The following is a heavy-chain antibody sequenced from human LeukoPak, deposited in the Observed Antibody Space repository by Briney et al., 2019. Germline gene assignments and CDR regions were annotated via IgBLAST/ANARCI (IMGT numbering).Heavy chain of an antibody. V-gene: IGHV4-39*01. D-gene: IGHD3-22*01. Sequence: PSETLSLTCTVSGGSISSSSYYWGWIRQPPGKGLGWIGSIYYSGSTYYNPSLKSRVTISVDTSKNQFSLKLSSVTAADTAVYYCARGYDSSASHGFDPWGQGTLVTVSS. CDR3: ARGYDSSASHGFDP. J-gene: IGHJ5*02. CDR2: IYYSGST. CDR1: GGSISSSSYY.